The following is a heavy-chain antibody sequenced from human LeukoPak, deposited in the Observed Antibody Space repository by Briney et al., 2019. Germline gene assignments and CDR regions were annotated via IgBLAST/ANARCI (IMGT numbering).Heavy chain of an antibody. CDR1: GGSISSYY. Sequence: PSETLSLTCTVSGGSISSYYWSWIRQPPGKGLEWIGYIYYSGSTNYNPSLKSRVTISVDTSKSQFSLKLSSVTAADTAVYYCARDRCSSTSCYHDYWGQGTLVTVSS. CDR2: IYYSGST. D-gene: IGHD2-2*01. V-gene: IGHV4-59*01. CDR3: ARDRCSSTSCYHDY. J-gene: IGHJ4*02.